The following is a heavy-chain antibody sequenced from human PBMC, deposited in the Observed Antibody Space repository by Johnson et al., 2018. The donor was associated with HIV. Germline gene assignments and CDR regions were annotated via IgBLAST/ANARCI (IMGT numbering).Heavy chain of an antibody. CDR3: AKPYYYDSSDAFDI. CDR1: GFTFSSYA. V-gene: IGHV3-9*01. CDR2: ISWDSGSI. Sequence: VQLVESGGGLIQPGGSLRLSCAASGFTFSSYAMHWVRQAPGKGLAWVSGISWDSGSIVYADSVKGLFTISRDNAKHSLYLQLNSLRAEDTALYYCAKPYYYDSSDAFDIWGQGTMVTVSS. J-gene: IGHJ3*02. D-gene: IGHD3-22*01.